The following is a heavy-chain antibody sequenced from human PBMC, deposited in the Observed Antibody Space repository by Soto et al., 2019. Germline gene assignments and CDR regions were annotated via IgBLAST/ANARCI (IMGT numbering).Heavy chain of an antibody. D-gene: IGHD3-16*01. V-gene: IGHV3-23*01. CDR2: ISGSGGST. CDR1: GLIFSNYK. CDR3: AKDQGGRFDY. Sequence: PGGSLRLSCAASGLIFSNYKMHWVRQAPGKGLEWVSAISGSGGSTYYADSVKGRFTISRDTSKNTLYLQMNSLRAEDTAVYYCAKDQGGRFDYWGQGTLVTVSS. J-gene: IGHJ4*02.